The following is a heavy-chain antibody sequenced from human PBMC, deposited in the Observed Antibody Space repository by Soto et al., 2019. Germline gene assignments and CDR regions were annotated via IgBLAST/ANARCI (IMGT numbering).Heavy chain of an antibody. V-gene: IGHV4-39*01. D-gene: IGHD1-7*01. CDR3: ARRERAAGTDWWFDP. CDR1: GGSIGSSSFH. J-gene: IGHJ5*02. CDR2: IYYSGST. Sequence: SETMSLTCTVSGGSIGSSSFHSGWIRQPPGKGLEWIGSIYYSGSTYYSPSLKSRVTISVDTSKNQFSLKLSSVTAADTAVYYCARRERAAGTDWWFDPWGQGALVT.